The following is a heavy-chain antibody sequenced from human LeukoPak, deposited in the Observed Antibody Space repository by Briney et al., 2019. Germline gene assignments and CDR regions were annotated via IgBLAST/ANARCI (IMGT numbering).Heavy chain of an antibody. Sequence: SETPSLTCAVYGGSFSGYYWSWIRQPPGKGLEWIGYIYYSGSTNYNPSLKSRVTISVDTSKNQFSLKLSSVTAADTAVYYCARDRITIFGGHYYYYGMDVWGQGTTVTVSS. D-gene: IGHD3-3*01. J-gene: IGHJ6*02. CDR3: ARDRITIFGGHYYYYGMDV. V-gene: IGHV4-59*01. CDR1: GGSFSGYY. CDR2: IYYSGST.